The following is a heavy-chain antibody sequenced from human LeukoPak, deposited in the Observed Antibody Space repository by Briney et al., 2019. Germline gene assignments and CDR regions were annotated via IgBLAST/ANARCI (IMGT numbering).Heavy chain of an antibody. V-gene: IGHV1-69*06. CDR2: IIPIFGTA. CDR1: GGTFSSYA. Sequence: SVKVSCKASGGTFSSYAISWVRQAPGQGLEWMGGIIPIFGTANYAQKFQGRVTITADKSTSTAYMELSSLRSEDTAVYYCAREGYSSGNDAFDIWGQGTMVTVSS. D-gene: IGHD6-19*01. CDR3: AREGYSSGNDAFDI. J-gene: IGHJ3*02.